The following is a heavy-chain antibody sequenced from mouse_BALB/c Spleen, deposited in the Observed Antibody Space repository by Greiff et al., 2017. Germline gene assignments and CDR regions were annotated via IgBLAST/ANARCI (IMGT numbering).Heavy chain of an antibody. CDR1: GYTFTSYT. CDR2: INPSSGYT. D-gene: IGHD1-1*01. J-gene: IGHJ3*01. V-gene: IGHV1-4*02. Sequence: VQLQQSAAELARPGASVKMSCKASGYTFTSYTMHWVKQRPGQGLEWIGYINPSSGYTEYNQKFKDKTTLTADKSSSTAYMQLSSLTSEDSAVYYCARFGYYGSGESAWFAYWGQGTLVTVSA. CDR3: ARFGYYGSGESAWFAY.